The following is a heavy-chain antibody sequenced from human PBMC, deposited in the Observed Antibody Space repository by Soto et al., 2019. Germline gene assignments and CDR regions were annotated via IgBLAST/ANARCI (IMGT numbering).Heavy chain of an antibody. CDR2: INHSGST. J-gene: IGHJ4*02. CDR3: ARVIGFWSGYPIEY. D-gene: IGHD3-3*01. V-gene: IGHV4-34*01. Sequence: SETLSLTCAVYGGSFSGYYWSWIRQPPGKGLEWIGEINHSGSTNYNPSLKSRVTISVDTSKNQFSLKLSSVTAADTAVYYCARVIGFWSGYPIEYWGQGTLVTVSS. CDR1: GGSFSGYY.